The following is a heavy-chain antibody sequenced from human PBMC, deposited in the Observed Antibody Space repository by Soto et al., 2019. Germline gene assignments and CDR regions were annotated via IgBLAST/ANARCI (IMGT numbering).Heavy chain of an antibody. CDR2: VENSGST. CDR1: GGSVSSESYY. V-gene: IGHV4-61*01. Sequence: PSETLSLTCSVSGGSVSSESYYWSWIRQTPGKGLEWIGNVENSGSTKYNPSLKSRVTISVDTYKNQFSLKLSSVTGADTAVYYCARERGDSHWIDPWGQGTLVTVSS. J-gene: IGHJ5*02. CDR3: ARERGDSHWIDP. D-gene: IGHD2-21*01.